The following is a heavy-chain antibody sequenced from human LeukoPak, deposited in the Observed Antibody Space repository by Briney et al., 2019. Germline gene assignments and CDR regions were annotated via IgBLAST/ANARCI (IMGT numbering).Heavy chain of an antibody. CDR2: INPNTGGT. CDR3: ARDVIGIQLSYGMDV. CDR1: GFIFTGYY. J-gene: IGHJ6*02. D-gene: IGHD5-18*01. Sequence: ASVKVSCKASGFIFTGYYMHWVRQAPGQGLEWMGWINPNTGGTNYAQKFQGRVTMTRDTSISTAYMDLNSLRSDDTAVYYCARDVIGIQLSYGMDVWGQGTTVTVSS. V-gene: IGHV1-2*02.